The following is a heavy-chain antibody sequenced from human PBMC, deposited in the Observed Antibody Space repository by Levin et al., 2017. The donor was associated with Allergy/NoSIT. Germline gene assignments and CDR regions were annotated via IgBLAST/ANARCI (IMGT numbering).Heavy chain of an antibody. J-gene: IGHJ3*01. CDR3: AAQLIGTTHAFDV. CDR2: ITPVLGKA. D-gene: IGHD1-20*01. CDR1: GGTFGNYA. Sequence: ASVKVSCKASGGTFGNYAISWVRQAPGQGLEWMGGITPVLGKAIYAQKFKAGVSITADESARTVYMELSSLRSEGSAVYYCAAQLIGTTHAFDVWGPGTTVTVAS. V-gene: IGHV1-69*10.